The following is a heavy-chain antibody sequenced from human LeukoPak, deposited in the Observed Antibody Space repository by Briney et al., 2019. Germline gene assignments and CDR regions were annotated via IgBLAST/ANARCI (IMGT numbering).Heavy chain of an antibody. D-gene: IGHD6-19*01. CDR2: INHSGST. CDR3: ARVREYSSDWYFDY. Sequence: PSETLSLTCAVYGESFSGYYWSWIRQPPGKGLEWIGEINHSGSTSYNPSLKSRVTISVDTSKNQFSLNMTSVTAADTAVYYCARVREYSSDWYFDYWGQGTLVTVSS. V-gene: IGHV4-34*01. J-gene: IGHJ4*02. CDR1: GESFSGYY.